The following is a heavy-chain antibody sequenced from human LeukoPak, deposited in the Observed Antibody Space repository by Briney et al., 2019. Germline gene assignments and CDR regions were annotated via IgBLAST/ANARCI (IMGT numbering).Heavy chain of an antibody. V-gene: IGHV3-21*01. Sequence: PGGSLRLSCAASGFTFRTYTMSWVRQASGKGLEWVSSISSSSGHIYYADSVKGRFTISRDNAKNSLFLQMNSLRDEDTAVYYCARAIVGATTGTADYWGQGTLVTVSS. CDR2: ISSSSGHI. J-gene: IGHJ4*02. CDR3: ARAIVGATTGTADY. D-gene: IGHD1-26*01. CDR1: GFTFRTYT.